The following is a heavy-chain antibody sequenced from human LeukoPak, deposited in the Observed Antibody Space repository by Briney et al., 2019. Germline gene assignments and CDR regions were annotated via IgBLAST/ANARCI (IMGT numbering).Heavy chain of an antibody. D-gene: IGHD2-2*02. CDR1: GYTFTSYG. V-gene: IGHV1-18*01. Sequence: GASVKVSCKASGYTFTSYGISWVRQAPGQGLEWMGWISAYNGNTNYAQKFQGRVTMTTDTSTSTAYMELSSLRSEDTAVYYCARGSRAARLGYCSSTSCYTIDYWGQGTLVTVSS. CDR2: ISAYNGNT. CDR3: ARGSRAARLGYCSSTSCYTIDY. J-gene: IGHJ4*02.